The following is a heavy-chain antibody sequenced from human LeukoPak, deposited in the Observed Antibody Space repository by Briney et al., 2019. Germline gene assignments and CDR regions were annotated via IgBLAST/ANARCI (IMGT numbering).Heavy chain of an antibody. D-gene: IGHD7-27*01. J-gene: IGHJ4*02. CDR3: AKDGGLWVSAHWGDS. Sequence: GGSLRLSCAASGVTFSSYTMSWVRQAPGKGLEWVSTITTSDGNTYYADSVKGRFTVSRDNSKNTLFLQMNSLRAEDTAVYYCAKDGGLWVSAHWGDSWGRGTLVTVSS. V-gene: IGHV3-23*01. CDR1: GVTFSSYT. CDR2: ITTSDGNT.